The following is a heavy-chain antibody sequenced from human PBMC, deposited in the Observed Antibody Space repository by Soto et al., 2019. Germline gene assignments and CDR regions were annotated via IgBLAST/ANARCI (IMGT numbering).Heavy chain of an antibody. CDR3: AAYGDYEEHYYYYYGMDV. J-gene: IGHJ6*02. D-gene: IGHD4-17*01. CDR2: IVVGSGNT. Sequence: QMQLVQSGPEVKKPGTSVKVSCKASGFTFTSSAVQWVRQARGQRLEWIGWIVVGSGNTNYAQKFQERVTITRDMSTSTAYMELSSLRSEDTAVYYCAAYGDYEEHYYYYYGMDVWGQGTTVTVSS. V-gene: IGHV1-58*01. CDR1: GFTFTSSA.